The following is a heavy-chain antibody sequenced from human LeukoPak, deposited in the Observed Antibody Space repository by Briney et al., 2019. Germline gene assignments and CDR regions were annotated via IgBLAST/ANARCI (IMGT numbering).Heavy chain of an antibody. Sequence: GASVKVSCKVSGYTLTELSMHWVRQAPGKGLEWMGSFDPEDGETIYAQKFQGRVTMTEDTSTDTAYMELSSLRSEDTAVYYCATDASLAARLFDYWGQGTLVTVSS. J-gene: IGHJ4*02. V-gene: IGHV1-24*01. CDR2: FDPEDGET. CDR3: ATDASLAARLFDY. CDR1: GYTLTELS. D-gene: IGHD6-6*01.